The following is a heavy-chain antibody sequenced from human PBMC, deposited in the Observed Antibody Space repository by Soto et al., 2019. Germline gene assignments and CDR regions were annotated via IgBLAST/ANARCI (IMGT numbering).Heavy chain of an antibody. V-gene: IGHV3-9*01. CDR1: GFTFDDYA. Sequence: EVQLVESGGGLVQPGRSLRLSCAASGFTFDDYAMHWVRQAPGKGLEWVSGISWNSGSIDYADSVKGRFTISRDNAKNSLYLQMNSLRAEDTALYYCAKDLGPSRGPMDVWGKGTTVRLL. CDR2: ISWNSGSI. J-gene: IGHJ6*03. CDR3: AKDLGPSRGPMDV. D-gene: IGHD2-2*01.